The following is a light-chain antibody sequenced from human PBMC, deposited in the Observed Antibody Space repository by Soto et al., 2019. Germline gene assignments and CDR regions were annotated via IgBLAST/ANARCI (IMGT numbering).Light chain of an antibody. V-gene: IGKV3-15*01. Sequence: EIVMTQSPATLSVSPGERATLSCRASQSVAGNLAWYQQKPGQPPRLLIYGVSTRATGVPARFSGSGSETDFTLTISSLEPEDFAVYYCQQRSNWLTFGGGTKVDIK. CDR2: GVS. J-gene: IGKJ4*01. CDR3: QQRSNWLT. CDR1: QSVAGN.